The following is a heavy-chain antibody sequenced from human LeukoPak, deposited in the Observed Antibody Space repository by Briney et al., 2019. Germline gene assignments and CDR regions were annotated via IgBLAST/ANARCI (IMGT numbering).Heavy chain of an antibody. CDR3: ARGFYGTGNYYTVYGMDV. Sequence: GGSLRLSCTASGISFSSYGMYWVRQAPGKGLEWVAVIWSDGDTKYYADPVKGRFAISSDIPNNTLYLQMNSLRAEDTAIYYCARGFYGTGNYYTVYGMDVWGQGTTVTVSS. D-gene: IGHD3-3*01. V-gene: IGHV3-33*01. CDR1: GISFSSYG. J-gene: IGHJ6*02. CDR2: IWSDGDTK.